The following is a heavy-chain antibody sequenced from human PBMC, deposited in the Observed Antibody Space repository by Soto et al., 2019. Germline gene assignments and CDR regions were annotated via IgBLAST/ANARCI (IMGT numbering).Heavy chain of an antibody. CDR1: GFTFSSYA. CDR2: ISGSGGST. Sequence: GGSLRLSCAASGFTFSSYAMSWVRQAPGKGLEWVSAISGSGGSTYYADSVKGRFTISRDNSKNTLYLQMNSLRAEDTAVYYFAKHIVVVPAANFDYWGQGTLVTVSS. CDR3: AKHIVVVPAANFDY. J-gene: IGHJ4*02. D-gene: IGHD2-2*01. V-gene: IGHV3-23*01.